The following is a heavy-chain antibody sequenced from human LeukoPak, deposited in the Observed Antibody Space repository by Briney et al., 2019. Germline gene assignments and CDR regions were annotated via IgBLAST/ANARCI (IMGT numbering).Heavy chain of an antibody. V-gene: IGHV1-69*06. D-gene: IGHD2-15*01. J-gene: IGHJ6*03. CDR3: ATQYCSGGSCYYYYYYMDV. CDR2: IIPIFGTA. Sequence: SVKVSCKASGGTFSSYAISWVRQAPGQGLEWMGGIIPIFGTANYAQKFQGRATITADKSTSTAYMELSSLRSEDTAVYYCATQYCSGGSCYYYYYYMDVWGKGTTVTASS. CDR1: GGTFSSYA.